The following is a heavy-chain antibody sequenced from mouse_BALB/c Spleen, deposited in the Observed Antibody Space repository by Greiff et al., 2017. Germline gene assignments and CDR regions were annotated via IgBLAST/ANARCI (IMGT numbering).Heavy chain of an antibody. CDR1: GFDFSRYW. D-gene: IGHD1-2*01. CDR3: ARHEFTTAAWFAY. J-gene: IGHJ3*01. CDR2: INPDSSTI. V-gene: IGHV4-1*02. Sequence: EVQLQESGGGLVQPGGSLKLSCAASGFDFSRYWMSWVRQAPGKGLEWIGEINPDSSTINYTPSLKDKFIISRDNAKNTLYLQMSSLKSEDTAMYYCARHEFTTAAWFAYWGQGTLVTVSA.